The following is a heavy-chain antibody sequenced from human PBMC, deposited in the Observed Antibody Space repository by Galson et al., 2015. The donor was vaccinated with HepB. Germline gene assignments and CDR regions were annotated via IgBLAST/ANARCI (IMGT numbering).Heavy chain of an antibody. Sequence: SLRLSCAASGFTFDDYAMHWVRQAPGEGLEWVSGISWNSGSIGYADSVKGRFTISRDNAKNSLYLQMNSLRAEDTALYYCAKDSRMFTGSYSAYYYYMDVWGKGTTVTVSS. CDR2: ISWNSGSI. CDR3: AKDSRMFTGSYSAYYYYMDV. J-gene: IGHJ6*03. D-gene: IGHD1-26*01. CDR1: GFTFDDYA. V-gene: IGHV3-9*01.